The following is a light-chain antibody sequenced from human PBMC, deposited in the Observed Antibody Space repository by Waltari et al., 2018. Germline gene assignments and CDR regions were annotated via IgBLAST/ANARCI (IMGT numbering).Light chain of an antibody. V-gene: IGKV1-39*01. Sequence: DIQMTQSPSSLSASVGDRVTITCRASQSISSYLNWYQQKPGKAPKLLIYAASSLQSGVPSRFSGSGSGTDFTLTISSLQPEDFATYYCQQSYSTLLTFGGGTKVKIK. CDR3: QQSYSTLLT. J-gene: IGKJ4*01. CDR2: AAS. CDR1: QSISSY.